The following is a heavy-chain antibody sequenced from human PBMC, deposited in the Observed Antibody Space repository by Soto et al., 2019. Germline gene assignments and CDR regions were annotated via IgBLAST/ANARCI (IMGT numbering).Heavy chain of an antibody. CDR1: GGSFSSHA. Sequence: QVQLVQSGAEVKKPGSSVKVSCKASGGSFSSHAMYWVRQAPGQGLEWMGRIIPILAITNYAQKLQGRVRFTADKSTTTSYMELSSLKFEDTAVYYCAREGLDYSNSLDYWGQGTLVTVSS. V-gene: IGHV1-69*04. CDR3: AREGLDYSNSLDY. D-gene: IGHD4-4*01. J-gene: IGHJ4*02. CDR2: IIPILAIT.